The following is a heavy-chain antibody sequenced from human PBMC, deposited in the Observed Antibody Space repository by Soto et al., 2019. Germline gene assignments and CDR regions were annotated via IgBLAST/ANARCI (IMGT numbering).Heavy chain of an antibody. CDR1: GYTVTFRY. CDR2: ITPFKSDT. Sequence: ASVKVSCKASGYTVTFRYLHWVRQAPGQALEWMGWITPFKSDTNYAQKFQDRVTITRDRSVSTAYMELSNLRSDDTAMYYCARSPFAGSDAFDIWGKGTMVTVSS. V-gene: IGHV1-45*02. CDR3: ARSPFAGSDAFDI. D-gene: IGHD1-1*01. J-gene: IGHJ3*02.